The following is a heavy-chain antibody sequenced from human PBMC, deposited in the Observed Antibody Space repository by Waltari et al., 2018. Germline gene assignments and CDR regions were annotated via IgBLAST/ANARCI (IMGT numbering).Heavy chain of an antibody. Sequence: VQLIQSGAEVKKPGASVRLSCKVSGYSLPEFSIPWVPPPPGKGLEWMGGFDPERRDTTYAQRFQGRVTMTEDTSTDTAYMELRSLTSDDTAVFYCATDWGYCSDDSCYVGERGDYWGQGTLVTVSS. J-gene: IGHJ4*02. V-gene: IGHV1-24*01. CDR3: ATDWGYCSDDSCYVGERGDY. D-gene: IGHD2-15*01. CDR2: FDPERRDT. CDR1: GYSLPEFS.